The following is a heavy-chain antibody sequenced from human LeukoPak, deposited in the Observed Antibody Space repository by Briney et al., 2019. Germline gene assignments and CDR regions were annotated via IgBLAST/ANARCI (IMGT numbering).Heavy chain of an antibody. V-gene: IGHV4-30-4*08. CDR3: ARTLFRWYQLLSYYYGMDV. CDR2: IYYSGST. J-gene: IGHJ6*04. CDR1: GGSISSGGYY. D-gene: IGHD2-2*01. Sequence: SQTLSLTCTVSGGSISSGGYYWSWIRQHPGKGLEWIGYIYYSGSTYYNPSLKSRVTISVDTSKNQFSLKLSSVTAADTAVYYCARTLFRWYQLLSYYYGMDVWGKGTTVTVSS.